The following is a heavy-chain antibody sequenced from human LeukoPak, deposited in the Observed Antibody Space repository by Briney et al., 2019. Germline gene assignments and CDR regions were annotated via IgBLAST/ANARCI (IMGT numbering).Heavy chain of an antibody. Sequence: SSETLSLTCTVSGGSISSSSYYWGWIRQPPGKGLEWIGSIYYSGSTYYNPSLKSRVTISVDTSKNQFSLKLSSVTAADTAVYYCASGYYDSSGYYYWGQGTLVTVSS. CDR3: ASGYYDSSGYYY. V-gene: IGHV4-39*01. J-gene: IGHJ4*02. D-gene: IGHD3-22*01. CDR2: IYYSGST. CDR1: GGSISSSSYY.